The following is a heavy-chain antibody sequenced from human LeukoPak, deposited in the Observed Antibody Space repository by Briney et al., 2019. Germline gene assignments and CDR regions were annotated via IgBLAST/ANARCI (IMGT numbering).Heavy chain of an antibody. J-gene: IGHJ4*02. CDR1: GYTFTGQD. V-gene: IGHV1-2*02. D-gene: IGHD6-6*01. Sequence: ASVKVSCKASGYTFTGQDMHWVRQAPGQGFEWMGWINPNTGATNYAQKFQGRVTMTRGTTINTAYMELTSLTSDDTAVYYCASYPRYSSSPPFDYWGRGTMVTVSP. CDR2: INPNTGAT. CDR3: ASYPRYSSSPPFDY.